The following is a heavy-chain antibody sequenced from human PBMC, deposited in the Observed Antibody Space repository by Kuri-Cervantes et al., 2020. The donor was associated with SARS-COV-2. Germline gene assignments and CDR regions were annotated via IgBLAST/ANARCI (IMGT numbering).Heavy chain of an antibody. Sequence: SWTVSGGSISSGSYYWSWIRQPAGKGLEWIGRIYTSGSTNYNPSLKSRVTISVDTSKNQFSLKLSSVTAADTAVYYCARGRADIWGQGTMVTVSS. V-gene: IGHV4-61*02. CDR3: ARGRADI. J-gene: IGHJ3*02. CDR1: GGSISSGSYY. CDR2: IYTSGST.